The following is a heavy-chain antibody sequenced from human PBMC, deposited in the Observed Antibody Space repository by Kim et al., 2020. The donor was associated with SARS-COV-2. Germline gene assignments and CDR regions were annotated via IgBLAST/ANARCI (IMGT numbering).Heavy chain of an antibody. CDR3: AREGIEWELPGGGWFDP. Sequence: VKGRFTISRDNSKNTLYLQMNSLRAEDTAVYYCAREGIEWELPGGGWFDPWGQGTLVTVSS. D-gene: IGHD1-26*01. V-gene: IGHV3-30*01. J-gene: IGHJ5*02.